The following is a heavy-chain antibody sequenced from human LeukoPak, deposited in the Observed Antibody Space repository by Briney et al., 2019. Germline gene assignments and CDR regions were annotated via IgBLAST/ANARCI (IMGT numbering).Heavy chain of an antibody. CDR1: GYSISNGYY. CDR2: IYHRGST. J-gene: IGHJ4*02. D-gene: IGHD3-10*01. CDR3: ARRGGSGSYRY. Sequence: PSETLSLTCTVSGYSISNGYYWGWIRQPPGKGLEWVGSIYHRGSTYYNPSLKSRVTISVDTSKNQFSLKLSSVTAADTAVYYCARRGGSGSYRYWGQGTLVTVSS. V-gene: IGHV4-38-2*02.